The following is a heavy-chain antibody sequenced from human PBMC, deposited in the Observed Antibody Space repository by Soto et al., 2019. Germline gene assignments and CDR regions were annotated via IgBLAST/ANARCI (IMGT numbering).Heavy chain of an antibody. CDR2: ISWNSGSI. D-gene: IGHD6-19*01. Sequence: GGSLRLSCAASGFTFDDYARHWVRQAPGKGLEWVSGISWNSGSIGYADSVKGRFTISRDNAKNSLYLQMNSLRAEDTALYYCAKDMSLAVAGAAYFDYWGQGTLVTVSS. CDR3: AKDMSLAVAGAAYFDY. J-gene: IGHJ4*02. CDR1: GFTFDDYA. V-gene: IGHV3-9*01.